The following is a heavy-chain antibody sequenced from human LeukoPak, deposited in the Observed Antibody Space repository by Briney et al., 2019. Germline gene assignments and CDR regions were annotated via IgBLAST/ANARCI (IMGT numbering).Heavy chain of an antibody. CDR2: IHPEGTEK. V-gene: IGHV3-7*03. D-gene: IGHD6-13*01. J-gene: IGHJ4*02. CDR1: GFTFSDYW. Sequence: GGSLRLSCAASGFTFSDYWMDWVRRAPGKGLEWVANIHPEGTEKYHADSVKGRFTISRDNVDNTLYLQMNSLRVDDTAIYYCAKNSGWYRYDSWGQGTLVTVSS. CDR3: AKNSGWYRYDS.